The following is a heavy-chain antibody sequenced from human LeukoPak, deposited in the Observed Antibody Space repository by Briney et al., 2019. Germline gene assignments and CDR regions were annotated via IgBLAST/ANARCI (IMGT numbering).Heavy chain of an antibody. CDR1: GGSISSGGYY. D-gene: IGHD3-16*01. CDR2: IYYSGST. CDR3: ASSRPKWEPFGGAWFDP. Sequence: SETLSLTCTVSGGSISSGGYYWSWIRQHPGKGLEWIGYIYYSGSTYYNPSLKSRVTISVDTSKNQFSLKLSSVTAADTAVYYCASSRPKWEPFGGAWFDPWGQGTLVTVSS. V-gene: IGHV4-31*03. J-gene: IGHJ5*02.